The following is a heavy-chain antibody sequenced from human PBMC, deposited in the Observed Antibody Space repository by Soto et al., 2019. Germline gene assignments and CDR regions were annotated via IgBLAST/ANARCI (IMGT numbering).Heavy chain of an antibody. Sequence: ASVTVSCKASGYTFTSYGISWVRQAPGQGLEWMGWISAYNGNTNYAQKLQGRVTMTTDTSTSTAYMELRSLRSDDTAVYYCAGMVRGVIPKYWGQGTLVTVSA. D-gene: IGHD3-10*01. CDR3: AGMVRGVIPKY. CDR2: ISAYNGNT. J-gene: IGHJ4*02. CDR1: GYTFTSYG. V-gene: IGHV1-18*01.